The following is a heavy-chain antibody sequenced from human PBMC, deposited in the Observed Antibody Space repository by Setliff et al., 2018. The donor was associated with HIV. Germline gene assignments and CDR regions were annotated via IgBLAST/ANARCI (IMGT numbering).Heavy chain of an antibody. D-gene: IGHD3-3*01. CDR1: GYSLTSGYY. V-gene: IGHV4-38-2*02. J-gene: IGHJ4*02. CDR2: IHDSGRT. Sequence: LSRTCGVSGYSLTSGYYWGWIRQPPGKGLEWIGSIHDSGRTYYNLSLKSRVTISVDTSKSQFSLQPNSVNAADTAVYYCARDQSDWFYWGQGTLVTVSS. CDR3: ARDQSDWFY.